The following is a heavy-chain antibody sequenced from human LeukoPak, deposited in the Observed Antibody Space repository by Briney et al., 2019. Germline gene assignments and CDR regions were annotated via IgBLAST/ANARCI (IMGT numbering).Heavy chain of an antibody. V-gene: IGHV5-51*01. J-gene: IGHJ4*02. CDR3: ARQVDTAMGLFDY. CDR2: IYPGDSDT. CDR1: GYSFTSYW. D-gene: IGHD5-18*01. Sequence: GESLKIFCKGSGYSFTSYWIGWVRQMPGKGLEWMGIIYPGDSDTRYSPSFQGQVTISADKSISTAYLQWSSLKASDTAMYYCARQVDTAMGLFDYWGQGTLVTVSS.